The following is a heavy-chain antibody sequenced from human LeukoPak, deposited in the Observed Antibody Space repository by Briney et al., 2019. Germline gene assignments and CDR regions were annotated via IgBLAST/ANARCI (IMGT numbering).Heavy chain of an antibody. Sequence: SETLSLTCAVYGGSFSGYYWSWIRQPPGKGLEWIGEINHSGSTNYNPSLKSRVTISIDTSKNQFSLKLSSVTAADTAVYYCARGCYDFWSGANWFDPWGQGTLVTVSS. CDR2: INHSGST. J-gene: IGHJ5*02. CDR3: ARGCYDFWSGANWFDP. V-gene: IGHV4-34*01. D-gene: IGHD3-3*01. CDR1: GGSFSGYY.